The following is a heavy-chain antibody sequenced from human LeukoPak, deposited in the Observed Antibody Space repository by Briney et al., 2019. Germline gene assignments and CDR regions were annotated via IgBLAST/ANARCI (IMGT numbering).Heavy chain of an antibody. CDR3: AKVWDYSIAPGNY. CDR2: ISGSGGST. J-gene: IGHJ4*02. Sequence: GGSLRLSCAASGFTFSSYAMSWVRQAPGKGREWVSAISGSGGSTYYADSVKGRFTISRDNSKNTLYLQMNSLRAEDTAVYYCAKVWDYSIAPGNYWGQGTLVTVSS. CDR1: GFTFSSYA. V-gene: IGHV3-23*01. D-gene: IGHD4-11*01.